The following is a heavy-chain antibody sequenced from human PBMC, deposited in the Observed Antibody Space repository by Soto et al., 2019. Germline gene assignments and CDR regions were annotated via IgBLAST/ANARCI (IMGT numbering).Heavy chain of an antibody. D-gene: IGHD6-19*01. V-gene: IGHV1-3*01. Sequence: QVQLVQSGAEVKKPGASVKVSCKASGYTFTSYAMHWMLQAPGQRLEGMAGITAGNGNTTYSQKFQGRVTITRDTSASTAYMELSSLRSEDTAVYYCARVIGGWSYFDYWGQGTLVTVSS. CDR3: ARVIGGWSYFDY. CDR2: ITAGNGNT. J-gene: IGHJ4*02. CDR1: GYTFTSYA.